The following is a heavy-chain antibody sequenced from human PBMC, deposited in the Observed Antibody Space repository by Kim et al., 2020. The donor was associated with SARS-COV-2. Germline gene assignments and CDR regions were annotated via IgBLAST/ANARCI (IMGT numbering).Heavy chain of an antibody. D-gene: IGHD1-1*01. CDR3: TRIQGTTLDFWAALDV. J-gene: IGHJ3*01. Sequence: GGSLRLSCAASGFTFSDSPIHWVRQASGKGREWVGRIRSKVYSYATSYAASVKGRFTISRDDSESTAYRQMNSLKTEATAVYHCTRIQGTTLDFWAALDV. CDR1: GFTFSDSP. CDR2: IRSKVYSYAT. V-gene: IGHV3-73*01.